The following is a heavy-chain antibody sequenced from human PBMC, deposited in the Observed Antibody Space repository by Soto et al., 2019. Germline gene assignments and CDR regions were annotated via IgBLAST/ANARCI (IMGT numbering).Heavy chain of an antibody. Sequence: TETLSLTCTVSGGAISSSSYYWGWIRQPPGKGLEWIGSIYYSGSTYYNPSLKSRVTISVDTSKNQFSLKLSSVPAADTAVYSCARRYHILNGYGYYYYGMEAWGQGTTVT. V-gene: IGHV4-39*01. D-gene: IGHD3-9*01. J-gene: IGHJ6*02. CDR2: IYYSGST. CDR1: GGAISSSSYY. CDR3: ARRYHILNGYGYYYYGMEA.